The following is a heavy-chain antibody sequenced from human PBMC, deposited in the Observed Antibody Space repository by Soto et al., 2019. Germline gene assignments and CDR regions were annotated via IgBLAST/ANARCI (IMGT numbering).Heavy chain of an antibody. J-gene: IGHJ6*02. D-gene: IGHD2-21*02. CDR1: GGTFSSYA. Sequence: QVQLVQSGAEVKKPGSSVKVSCKASGGTFSSYAISWVRQAPGQGLEWMGGIIPIFGTANYAQKFQGRVTITADESTSPAYMELSSLRSEDTAVYYCARENCGGDCYSSYYYYGMDVWGQGTTVTVSS. V-gene: IGHV1-69*12. CDR3: ARENCGGDCYSSYYYYGMDV. CDR2: IIPIFGTA.